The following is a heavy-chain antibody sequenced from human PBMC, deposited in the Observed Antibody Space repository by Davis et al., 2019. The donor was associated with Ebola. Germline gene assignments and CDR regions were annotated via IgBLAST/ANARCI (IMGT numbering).Heavy chain of an antibody. V-gene: IGHV3-7*01. D-gene: IGHD1-26*01. J-gene: IGHJ4*02. CDR2: IRPDGSEE. CDR1: GFTFSNYW. Sequence: GESLKISCAASGFTFSNYWMSWVRQAPGKGLEWVANIRPDGSEEQYVDSLKGRITISRDNAKNTLYLQMNSLRADDTAVYYCVRDSIEGATTFENWGQGTLVTVSS. CDR3: VRDSIEGATTFEN.